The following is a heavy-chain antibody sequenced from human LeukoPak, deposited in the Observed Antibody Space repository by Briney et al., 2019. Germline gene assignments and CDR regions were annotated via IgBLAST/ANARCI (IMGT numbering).Heavy chain of an antibody. J-gene: IGHJ4*02. V-gene: IGHV4-39*07. CDR1: GGSISSSSYY. CDR3: AREMGATMHY. D-gene: IGHD1-26*01. Sequence: SETLSLTCTASGGSISSSSYYWGWIRQPPGKGLEWIVSIYYSGSTCYNPSLKSRVTISVDTSKNQFSLKLSSVTAADTAVYYCAREMGATMHYWGEGTLVTVSS. CDR2: IYYSGST.